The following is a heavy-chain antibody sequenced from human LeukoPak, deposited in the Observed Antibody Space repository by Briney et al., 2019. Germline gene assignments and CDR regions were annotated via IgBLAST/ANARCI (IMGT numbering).Heavy chain of an antibody. CDR2: IIPIFGTT. CDR1: GGTFISYA. CDR3: ARVRGYRFLEWLFLDY. V-gene: IGHV1-69*13. D-gene: IGHD3-3*01. J-gene: IGHJ4*02. Sequence: AASVKVSFKASGGTFISYAISWVRQAPGHGVEWMGGIIPIFGTTNYAQKFQGRVTIPADESTSTAYMELSSLRSEDTAVYYCARVRGYRFLEWLFLDYWGQGTLVTVSS.